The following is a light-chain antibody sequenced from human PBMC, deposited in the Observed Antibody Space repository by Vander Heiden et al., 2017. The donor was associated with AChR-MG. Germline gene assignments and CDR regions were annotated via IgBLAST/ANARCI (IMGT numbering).Light chain of an antibody. CDR3: SSYTTSITWV. Sequence: QSALTQPDPVSGSPGQPITISCTGTSRDVGAFNYVSRYQQHPGKAPKLMVYDVSARPSGVSNRFSGSKSGNTASLTISGLQAEDEADYYCSSYTTSITWVFGGGTKLTVL. CDR2: DVS. J-gene: IGLJ3*02. V-gene: IGLV2-14*01. CDR1: SRDVGAFNY.